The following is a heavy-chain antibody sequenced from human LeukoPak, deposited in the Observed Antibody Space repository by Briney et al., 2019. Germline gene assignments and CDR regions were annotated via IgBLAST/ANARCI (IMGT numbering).Heavy chain of an antibody. CDR1: GGTFSSYA. J-gene: IGHJ5*02. CDR2: IIPIFGTA. CDR3: ARTKILTMVRGVILYYWFDP. Sequence: GASVKVSCKASGGTFSSYAISWVRQAPGQGLEWMGGIIPIFGTANYAQKFQGRVTITADKSTSTAYMELSSLRSEDTAVYYCARTKILTMVRGVILYYWFDPWGQGTLVTVSS. V-gene: IGHV1-69*06. D-gene: IGHD3-10*01.